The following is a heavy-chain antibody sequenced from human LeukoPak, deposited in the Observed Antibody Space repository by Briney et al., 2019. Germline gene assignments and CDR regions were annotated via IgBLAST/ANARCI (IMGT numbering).Heavy chain of an antibody. Sequence: GGSLRLSCAASGFNFRDHWMDWVRQAPGKGLEWVGHIKTDGSETYYLDSLRGRFSISRDNTNNALYLQMNSLRFEDTAVYYCVKNNGWFHLAQWGQGTLVTVSS. D-gene: IGHD6-19*01. CDR3: VKNNGWFHLAQ. CDR1: GFNFRDHW. J-gene: IGHJ4*02. CDR2: IKTDGSET. V-gene: IGHV3-7*03.